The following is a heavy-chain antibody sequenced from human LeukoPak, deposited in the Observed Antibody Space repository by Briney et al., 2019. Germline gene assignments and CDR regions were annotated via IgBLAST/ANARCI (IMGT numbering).Heavy chain of an antibody. V-gene: IGHV3-30-3*01. CDR3: ARDRGRVGAMGFGY. CDR2: ISYDGSNK. CDR1: GFTFSSYA. D-gene: IGHD1-26*01. J-gene: IGHJ4*02. Sequence: GGSLRLSCAASGFTFSSYAMHWVRQAPGKGLEWVAVISYDGSNKYYADSVKGRFTISRDNSKITLYLQMNSVRAEDTAVYYCARDRGRVGAMGFGYWGQGTLVTVSS.